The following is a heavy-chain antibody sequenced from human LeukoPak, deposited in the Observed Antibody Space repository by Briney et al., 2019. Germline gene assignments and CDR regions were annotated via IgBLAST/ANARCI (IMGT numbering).Heavy chain of an antibody. CDR1: GFTVSSNY. Sequence: PGGSLRLSCAASGFTVSSNYMSWVRQAPGKGLEWVSVIYSGGSTYYADSVKGRFTISRDNSKNTLCLQMNSLRAEDTAVYYCARGRTLRFLEWFVFDYWGQGTLVTVSS. CDR3: ARGRTLRFLEWFVFDY. D-gene: IGHD3-3*01. CDR2: IYSGGST. J-gene: IGHJ4*02. V-gene: IGHV3-66*02.